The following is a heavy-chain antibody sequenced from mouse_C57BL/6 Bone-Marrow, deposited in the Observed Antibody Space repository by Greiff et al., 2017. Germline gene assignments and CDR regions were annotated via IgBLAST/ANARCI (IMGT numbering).Heavy chain of an antibody. D-gene: IGHD1-2*01. CDR2: IYPGSGYT. V-gene: IGHV1-76*01. CDR3: AMTTKFAY. J-gene: IGHJ3*01. Sequence: VKLQQSGAELVRPGASVKLSCKASGYTFTDYYINWVKQRPGQGLEWIARIYPGSGYTYYTEKFKGKATLTAEQSSSTAYMQLSSLTSEDSAVYCCAMTTKFAYWGQGTLITVSA. CDR1: GYTFTDYY.